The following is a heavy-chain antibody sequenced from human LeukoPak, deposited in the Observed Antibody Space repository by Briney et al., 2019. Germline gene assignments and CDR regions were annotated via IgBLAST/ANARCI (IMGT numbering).Heavy chain of an antibody. V-gene: IGHV4-59*01. D-gene: IGHD1-14*01. CDR1: GCSISGYY. J-gene: IGHJ6*02. CDR2: GYYSGST. Sequence: PSETLSLTCTVSGCSISGYYWTWIRHFPGKGLQWIGYGYYSGSTNYNPSLKSRVTISVDTSKKQISLRLNSVTAADTAVYYCARAVRSVPGTSPSHYGMDVWGQGTTVTVSS. CDR3: ARAVRSVPGTSPSHYGMDV.